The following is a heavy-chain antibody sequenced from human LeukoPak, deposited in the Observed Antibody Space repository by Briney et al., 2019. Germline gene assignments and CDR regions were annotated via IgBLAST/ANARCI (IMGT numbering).Heavy chain of an antibody. D-gene: IGHD4-17*01. V-gene: IGHV3-23*01. CDR2: ISGSGVST. CDR3: AKGSYGDCVFPPPEYFQH. Sequence: GGSLRLSCAASGFTFSSYVMNWVRQAPGKGLEWVSVISGSGVSTYYADSVKGRFTISRDNSKNTLYLQMKRLRAEDTAVYYCAKGSYGDCVFPPPEYFQHWGQGTLVTVSS. CDR1: GFTFSSYV. J-gene: IGHJ1*01.